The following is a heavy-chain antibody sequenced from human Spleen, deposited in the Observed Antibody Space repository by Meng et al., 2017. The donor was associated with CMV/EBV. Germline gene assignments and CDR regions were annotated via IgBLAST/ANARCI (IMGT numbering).Heavy chain of an antibody. J-gene: IGHJ4*02. Sequence: GGSLRLSCTASGFAFDDYGMAWFRLAPGKGLEWVSLIYNGGDTTFYADSVKGRFTISRDNSKKTLYLQMNSLGAEDTAVYYCAKDFVSRDGYVNFDHWGQGTLVTVSS. CDR2: IYNGGDTT. V-gene: IGHV3-23*03. D-gene: IGHD5-24*01. CDR3: AKDFVSRDGYVNFDH. CDR1: GFAFDDYG.